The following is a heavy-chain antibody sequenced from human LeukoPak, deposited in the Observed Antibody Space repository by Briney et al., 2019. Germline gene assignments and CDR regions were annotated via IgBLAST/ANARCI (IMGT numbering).Heavy chain of an antibody. CDR3: AREGGWGESEFDAFDI. D-gene: IGHD1-26*01. CDR2: IIPIFGTA. J-gene: IGHJ3*02. V-gene: IGHV1-69*05. CDR1: GGTFSSYA. Sequence: ASVKVSCKASGGTFSSYAISWVRQAPGQGLEWMGGIIPIFGTANYAQKFQGRVTMTRDTSTSTVYMELSSLRSEDTAVYYCAREGGWGESEFDAFDIWGQGTMVTVSS.